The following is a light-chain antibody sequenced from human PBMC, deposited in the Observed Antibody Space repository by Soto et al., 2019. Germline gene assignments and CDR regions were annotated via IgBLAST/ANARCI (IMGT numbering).Light chain of an antibody. CDR1: QDISDY. CDR3: LQHNSYPIT. Sequence: DIQLTQSPSFLCASVGDRVTITCRASQDISDYLAWYQQRPGKAPKLLIYAASTLQSGVPSRFSGSGSGTEFTLTISSLQPEDFGTYYCLQHNSYPITFGQGTRLEIK. J-gene: IGKJ5*01. V-gene: IGKV1-9*01. CDR2: AAS.